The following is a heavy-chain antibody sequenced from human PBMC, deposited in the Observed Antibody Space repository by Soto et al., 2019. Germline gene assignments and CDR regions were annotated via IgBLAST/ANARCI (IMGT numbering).Heavy chain of an antibody. CDR3: ASHHLGYCSGGSCYGWFDP. D-gene: IGHD2-15*01. Sequence: GASVKVSCXASGYTFTSYAMHWVRQAPGQRLEWMGWINAGNGNTEYSQKFQGRVTITRDTSASTAYMELSSLRSEDTAVYYCASHHLGYCSGGSCYGWFDPWGQGTLVTVSS. CDR1: GYTFTSYA. J-gene: IGHJ5*02. CDR2: INAGNGNT. V-gene: IGHV1-3*01.